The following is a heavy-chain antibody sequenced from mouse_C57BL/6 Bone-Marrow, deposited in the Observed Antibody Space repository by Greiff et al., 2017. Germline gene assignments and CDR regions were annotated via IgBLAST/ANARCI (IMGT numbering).Heavy chain of an antibody. J-gene: IGHJ3*01. CDR2: IWRGGST. D-gene: IGHD1-1*01. Sequence: QVQLKESGPGLVAPSQSLSITCTVSGFSLTSYAISWVRPSPGKGLEWLGVIWRGGSTDYNAAFMSRLSITKDNSKSQVFFKMNSLQADDTAIYYCAKNYGSSYVAWFAYWGQGTLVTVSA. V-gene: IGHV2-5*01. CDR3: AKNYGSSYVAWFAY. CDR1: GFSLTSYA.